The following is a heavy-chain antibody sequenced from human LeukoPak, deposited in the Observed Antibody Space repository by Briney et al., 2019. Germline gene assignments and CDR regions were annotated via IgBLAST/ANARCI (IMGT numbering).Heavy chain of an antibody. J-gene: IGHJ4*02. D-gene: IGHD2-2*01. CDR3: ASSGPVVPAGFLGY. CDR1: GFTFSSYS. Sequence: GGSLRLSRAASGFTFSSYSMNWVRQAPGKGLEWVAVIWYDGSNKYYADSVKGRFTISRDNSKNTLYLQMNSLRAEDTAVYYCASSGPVVPAGFLGYWGQGTLVTVSS. CDR2: IWYDGSNK. V-gene: IGHV3-33*08.